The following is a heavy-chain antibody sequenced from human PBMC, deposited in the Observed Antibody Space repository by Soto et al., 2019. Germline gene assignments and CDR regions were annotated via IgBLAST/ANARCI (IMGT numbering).Heavy chain of an antibody. CDR2: INPNSGGT. CDR3: GRGTITKRLVFFWDYGMDV. CDR1: GYTVTGYY. D-gene: IGHD6-13*01. J-gene: IGHJ6*02. V-gene: IGHV1-2*02. Sequence: QVQLVQSGAEVKKPGASVKVSCKASGYTVTGYYMHWVRQAPGQGLEWMGWINPNSGGTNYAQKFESRGSMTRDESIRTAYMELSRLRSDDTAVYYCGRGTITKRLVFFWDYGMDVWGQGTTVTVSS.